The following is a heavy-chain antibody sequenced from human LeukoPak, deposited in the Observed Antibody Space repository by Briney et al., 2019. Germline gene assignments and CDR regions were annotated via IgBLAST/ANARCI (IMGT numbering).Heavy chain of an antibody. V-gene: IGHV4-34*01. CDR2: INHSGST. Sequence: PSETLSLTCAVYGGSFSGYYWSWIRQPPGKGLEWIGEINHSGSTNYNPSLKSRVTISVDTSKNQFSLKLSSVTAADTAVYYCASFWSRIAVAVDDYWGQGTLVTVSS. CDR1: GGSFSGYY. D-gene: IGHD6-19*01. J-gene: IGHJ4*02. CDR3: ASFWSRIAVAVDDY.